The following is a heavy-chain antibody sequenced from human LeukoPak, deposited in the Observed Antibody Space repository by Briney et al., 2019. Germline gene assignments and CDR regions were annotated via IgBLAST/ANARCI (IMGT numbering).Heavy chain of an antibody. D-gene: IGHD3-22*01. Sequence: GGSLRLSCVASGFTFSNHWMHWGRQVPGKGLGWVSRIDGGGSGTSYTDSVKCRDSISRDNGENTLYLQLNSLRVEDTAVYYCARRPGSSGGAYVGDYWGHGTLVTVSS. CDR3: ARRPGSSGGAYVGDY. V-gene: IGHV3-74*01. CDR2: IDGGGSGT. CDR1: GFTFSNHW. J-gene: IGHJ4*01.